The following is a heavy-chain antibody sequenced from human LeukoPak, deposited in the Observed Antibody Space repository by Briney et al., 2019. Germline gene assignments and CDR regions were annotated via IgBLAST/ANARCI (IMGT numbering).Heavy chain of an antibody. Sequence: TGGSLRLSCAASGFTFSSYGMHWVRQAPGKGLEWVAVISYDGSNKYYADSVKGRFTISRDNSKNTLYLQMNSLRAEDTAVYYCVPNDSEAFDIWGQGTMVTVSS. CDR3: VPNDSEAFDI. V-gene: IGHV3-30*03. D-gene: IGHD2-21*02. CDR2: ISYDGSNK. J-gene: IGHJ3*02. CDR1: GFTFSSYG.